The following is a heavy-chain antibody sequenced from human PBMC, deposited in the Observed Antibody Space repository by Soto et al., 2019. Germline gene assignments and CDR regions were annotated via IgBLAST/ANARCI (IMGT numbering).Heavy chain of an antibody. J-gene: IGHJ6*02. CDR2: IIPIFATA. CDR3: ASSGYCSGGSCSYPQNYYYGMDV. CDR1: GGTFSSYA. Sequence: QVQLVQSGAEVKKPGSSVKVSCKTSGGTFSSYAISWVRQAPGQGLEWMGGIIPIFATADYAQNLQGRVTITADESTRTAYMELSSLRSEDTAVYYCASSGYCSGGSCSYPQNYYYGMDVWGQGTTVTVSS. V-gene: IGHV1-69*12. D-gene: IGHD2-15*01.